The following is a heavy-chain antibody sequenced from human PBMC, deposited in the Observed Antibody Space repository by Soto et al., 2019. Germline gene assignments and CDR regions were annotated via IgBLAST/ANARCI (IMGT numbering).Heavy chain of an antibody. D-gene: IGHD3-3*01. V-gene: IGHV3-33*01. CDR1: GFTFSSYG. CDR3: ARGPSYYDFWSGYYFDY. J-gene: IGHJ4*02. Sequence: PGGSLRLSCAASGFTFSSYGMHWVRQAPGKGLEWVAVIWYDGSNKYYADSVKGRFTISRDNSKNTLYLQMNSLRAEDTAVYYCARGPSYYDFWSGYYFDYWGQGTLVTVSS. CDR2: IWYDGSNK.